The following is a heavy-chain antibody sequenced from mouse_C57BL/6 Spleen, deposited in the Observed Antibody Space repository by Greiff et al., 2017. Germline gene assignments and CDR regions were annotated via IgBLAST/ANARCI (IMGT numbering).Heavy chain of an antibody. V-gene: IGHV1-54*01. J-gene: IGHJ4*01. CDR3: ERDVPPENAMDY. CDR2: INPGSGGT. Sequence: QVQLQQSVAELVRPGTSVKVSCTASGYAFTNYLIEWVKQRPGQGLEWIGVINPGSGGTNYNEKFKGKATMTADKSSSTAYMQLSSLTSEDAAVYFCERDVPPENAMDYWGQGTTVTVSS. CDR1: GYAFTNYL.